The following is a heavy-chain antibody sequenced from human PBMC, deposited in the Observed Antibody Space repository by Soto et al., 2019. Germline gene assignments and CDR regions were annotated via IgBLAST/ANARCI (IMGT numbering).Heavy chain of an antibody. Sequence: QGQLVQSGAEVRKPGSSVKVSCKVSGGTFRTFGMTWVRQAPGQGLEWMGAIIPHFGTPKYAQKFQGRVTMTADTSTSTAYMEMWSLRSDDTAVYYCARDAAYNDFWGGVMELYSYNMDVWGQGTTVTV. D-gene: IGHD3-3*01. CDR1: GGTFRTFG. CDR3: ARDAAYNDFWGGVMELYSYNMDV. J-gene: IGHJ6*02. V-gene: IGHV1-69*06. CDR2: IIPHFGTP.